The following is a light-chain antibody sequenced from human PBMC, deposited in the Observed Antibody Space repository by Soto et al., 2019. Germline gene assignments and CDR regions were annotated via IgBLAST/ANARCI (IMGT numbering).Light chain of an antibody. Sequence: EIVLTQSPGTLSLSPGERATLSCRASQSVSGNYFTWYQQKLGQAPRLRISGASMRATGIPDRFSGSGSGTDFTLTISTLEHEDFAVYYWKLYGVSPRYSCGQGTKLEIK. CDR3: KLYGVSPRYS. CDR1: QSVSGNY. CDR2: GAS. V-gene: IGKV3-20*01. J-gene: IGKJ2*03.